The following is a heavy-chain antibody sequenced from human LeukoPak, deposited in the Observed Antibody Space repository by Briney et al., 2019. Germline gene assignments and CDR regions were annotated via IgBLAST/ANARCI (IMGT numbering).Heavy chain of an antibody. J-gene: IGHJ4*02. CDR2: TYYRSKWYN. D-gene: IGHD2-15*01. V-gene: IGHV6-1*01. CDR1: GDSVSSNSAA. CDR3: ARGWGYCSGGSCHVFDS. Sequence: SQTLSLTCAISGDSVSSNSAAWNWIRQSPSRGLEWLGGTYYRSKWYNDYAVSVRSRITVKADTSKNRFSLQLNSVTPEDTALYYCARGWGYCSGGSCHVFDSWGQGTLVTVSS.